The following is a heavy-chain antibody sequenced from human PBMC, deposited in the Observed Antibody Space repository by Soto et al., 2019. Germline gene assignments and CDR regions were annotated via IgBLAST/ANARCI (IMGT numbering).Heavy chain of an antibody. CDR2: MYNSERT. J-gene: IGHJ4*02. V-gene: IGHV4-4*07. Sequence: TSETLSLTCTVSGGSIGGYYWSWIRQPAGKGLEWIGRMYNSERTNYNPSLKSRVTMSMDTSKNQFSLRLTSVTAADTAVYFCAREPLAHSYFDLWGQGTPVTVSS. CDR1: GGSIGGYY. CDR3: AREPLAHSYFDL.